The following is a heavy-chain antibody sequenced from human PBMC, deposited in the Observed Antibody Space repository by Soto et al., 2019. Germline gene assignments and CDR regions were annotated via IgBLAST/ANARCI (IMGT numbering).Heavy chain of an antibody. CDR3: ARTGNYYDSSAMNWFDP. Sequence: ASVNVSCKSSGYTFTSYCISWVRQAPGQGLEWMGWISAYNGNTNYAQKLQGRVTMTTDTSTSTAYMELRSLRSDDTAVYYCARTGNYYDSSAMNWFDPWGQGTLVTVSS. CDR2: ISAYNGNT. CDR1: GYTFTSYC. D-gene: IGHD3-22*01. V-gene: IGHV1-18*04. J-gene: IGHJ5*02.